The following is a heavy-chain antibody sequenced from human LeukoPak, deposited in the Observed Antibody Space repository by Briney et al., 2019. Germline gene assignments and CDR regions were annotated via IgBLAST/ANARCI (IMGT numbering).Heavy chain of an antibody. CDR2: IYTSGST. D-gene: IGHD2-15*01. CDR3: ARQIVMVVAAILWYYYYMDV. J-gene: IGHJ6*03. Sequence: SETLSLTCTVSGGSISNYYWSWIRQPPGKGLEWVGYIYTSGSTSYNPSPKSRVTISADTSKNQFSLKLSSVTAADTAVYYCARQIVMVVAAILWYYYYMDVWGKGTTVTVYS. V-gene: IGHV4-4*09. CDR1: GGSISNYY.